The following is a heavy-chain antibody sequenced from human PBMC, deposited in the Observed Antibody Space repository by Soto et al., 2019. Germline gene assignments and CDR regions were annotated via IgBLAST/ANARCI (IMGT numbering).Heavy chain of an antibody. CDR1: GFTFSSYW. Sequence: GGSLRLSCAASGFTFSSYWLHWVRQAPGKGLVWVSRISGDGSSTTYADSAKGRFIISRDNAQNTLYLQMNNLRADDTAVYYCTRPRYDGSGTPVDYWGQGTLVTVSS. V-gene: IGHV3-74*01. J-gene: IGHJ4*02. CDR3: TRPRYDGSGTPVDY. CDR2: ISGDGSST. D-gene: IGHD3-22*01.